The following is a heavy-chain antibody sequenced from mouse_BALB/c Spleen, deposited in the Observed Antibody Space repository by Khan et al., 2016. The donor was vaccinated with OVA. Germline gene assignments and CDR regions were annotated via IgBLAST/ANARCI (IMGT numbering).Heavy chain of an antibody. J-gene: IGHJ1*01. CDR2: ISSGSSTI. CDR1: GFTFSNFG. CDR3: ARSGGNFHWYFDV. Sequence: EVHLVESGGGLVQPGGSRKLSCAASGFTFSNFGMHWVRQAPKKGLEWVAYISSGSSTIYYVDKVKGRFTISRDNTKNTLFLQMTSLRSEDTAIYYSARSGGNFHWYFDVWGAGTSVTVSS. V-gene: IGHV5-17*02. D-gene: IGHD2-1*01.